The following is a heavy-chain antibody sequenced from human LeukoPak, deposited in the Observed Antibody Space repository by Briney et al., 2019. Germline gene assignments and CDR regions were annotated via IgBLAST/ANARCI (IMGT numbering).Heavy chain of an antibody. D-gene: IGHD3-10*02. CDR3: AELGITMIGGV. CDR2: ISSSGSTI. V-gene: IGHV3-11*04. Sequence: LSLTCAVYGRSFSGYYWTWIRQTPGKGLEWVSYISSSGSTIYYADSVKGRFTISRDNAKNSLYLQMNSLRAEDTAVYYCAELGITMIGGVWGKGTTVTISS. CDR1: GRSFSGYY. J-gene: IGHJ6*04.